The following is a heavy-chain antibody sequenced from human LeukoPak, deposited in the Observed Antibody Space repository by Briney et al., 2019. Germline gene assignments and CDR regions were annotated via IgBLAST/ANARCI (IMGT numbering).Heavy chain of an antibody. CDR1: GGSISSGSYY. CDR3: ARYYYGSPFDI. CDR2: IYTSGST. J-gene: IGHJ3*02. D-gene: IGHD3-10*01. V-gene: IGHV4-61*02. Sequence: SETLSLTCTVSGGSISSGSYYWSWIRQPAGKGLEWIGRIYTSGSTNYNPSLKSRVPISVDTSKNQFSLKLSSVTAADTAVYYCARYYYGSPFDIWGQGTMVTVSS.